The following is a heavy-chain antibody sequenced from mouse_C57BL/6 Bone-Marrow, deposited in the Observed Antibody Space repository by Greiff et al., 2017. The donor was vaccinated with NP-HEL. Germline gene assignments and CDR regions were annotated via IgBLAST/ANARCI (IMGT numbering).Heavy chain of an antibody. CDR2: IWSGGST. Sequence: VQGVESGPGLVQPSQSLSITCTVSGFSLTSYGVHWVRQSPGKGLEWLGVIWSGGSTDYNAAFISRLSISKDNSKSQVFFKMNSLQADDTAIYYCARRGGYDYSAWFAYWGQGTLVTVSA. J-gene: IGHJ3*01. CDR1: GFSLTSYG. CDR3: ARRGGYDYSAWFAY. V-gene: IGHV2-2*01. D-gene: IGHD2-4*01.